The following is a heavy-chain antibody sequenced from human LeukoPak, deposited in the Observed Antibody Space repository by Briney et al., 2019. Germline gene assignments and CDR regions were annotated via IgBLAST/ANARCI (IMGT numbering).Heavy chain of an antibody. CDR2: ITGSGGAT. V-gene: IGHV3-23*01. CDR1: GFTFSTYA. Sequence: GGSLRLSCAASGFTFSTYAVDWVRQAPGKGLGWVSAITGSGGATYYADSVKGRFTISRDNSKNTLYLQMSSLRAEDTAVYYCAKGSGYYDFWSGPDYWGQGTLVTVSS. CDR3: AKGSGYYDFWSGPDY. J-gene: IGHJ4*02. D-gene: IGHD3-3*01.